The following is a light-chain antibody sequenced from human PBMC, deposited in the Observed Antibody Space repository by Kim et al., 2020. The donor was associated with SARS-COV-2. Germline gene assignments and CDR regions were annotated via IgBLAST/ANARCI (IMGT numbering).Light chain of an antibody. CDR2: KDS. CDR3: QSADSSGTSWV. J-gene: IGLJ3*02. V-gene: IGLV3-25*03. Sequence: PGQKARITCSGDAVPKQYAYWYQQKPGQAPVLVIYKDSERPSGIPERFSGSSSGTTVTLTISGVQAEDEADYYCQSADSSGTSWVFGGGTQLTVL. CDR1: AVPKQY.